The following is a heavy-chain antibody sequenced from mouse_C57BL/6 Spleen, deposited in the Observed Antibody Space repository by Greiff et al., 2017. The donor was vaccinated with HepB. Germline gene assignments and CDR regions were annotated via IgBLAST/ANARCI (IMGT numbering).Heavy chain of an antibody. V-gene: IGHV1-42*01. D-gene: IGHD2-5*01. CDR2: INPSTGGT. CDR3: ARGGYSNYFFDY. J-gene: IGHJ2*01. Sequence: VHVKQSGPELVKPGASVKISCKASGYSFTGYYMNWVKQSPEKSLEWIGEINPSTGGTTYNQKFKAKATLTVDKSSSTAYMQLKSLTSEDSAVYYCARGGYSNYFFDYWGQGTTLTVSS. CDR1: GYSFTGYY.